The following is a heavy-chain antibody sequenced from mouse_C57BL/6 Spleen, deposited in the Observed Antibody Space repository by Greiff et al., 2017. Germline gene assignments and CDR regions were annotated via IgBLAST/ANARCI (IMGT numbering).Heavy chain of an antibody. J-gene: IGHJ2*01. D-gene: IGHD6-1*01. CDR1: GYTFTSYW. Sequence: QVQLQQSGAELVKPGASVKLSCKASGYTFTSYWMHWVKQRPGQGLEWIGMIHPNSGSTNYNEKFKSKATLTVDKSSSTAYMQLSSLTSEDSAVYYCARLGRQNYFDYWGKGTTLTVSS. CDR2: IHPNSGST. V-gene: IGHV1-64*01. CDR3: ARLGRQNYFDY.